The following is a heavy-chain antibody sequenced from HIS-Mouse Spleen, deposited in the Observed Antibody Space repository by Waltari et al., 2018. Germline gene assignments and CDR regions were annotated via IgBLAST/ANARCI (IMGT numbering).Heavy chain of an antibody. V-gene: IGHV4-39*02. CDR2: IYYCGST. Sequence: QLQLQESGPGLVKPSETLSRTCTVSGGSLSSSSYYWGWIRQPPGKGLEWIGSIYYCGSTYYNPSLKSRVTISVDTSKNQFSLKLSSVTAADTAVYYCAREIPYSSSWYDWYFDLWGRGTLVTVSS. CDR1: GGSLSSSSYY. J-gene: IGHJ2*01. CDR3: AREIPYSSSWYDWYFDL. D-gene: IGHD6-13*01.